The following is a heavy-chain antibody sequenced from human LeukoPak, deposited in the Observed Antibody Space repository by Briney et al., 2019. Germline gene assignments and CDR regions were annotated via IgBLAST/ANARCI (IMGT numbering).Heavy chain of an antibody. J-gene: IGHJ6*02. CDR3: TRAGQLWFGESWMDV. Sequence: GGSLRLSCAASGFTFSSYSMNWVRQAPGKGLEWVSSISSSSSYIYYADSVKGRFTISRDNAKNSLYLQMNSLRAEDTAVYYCTRAGQLWFGESWMDVWGQGTTVIVSS. V-gene: IGHV3-21*01. CDR1: GFTFSSYS. CDR2: ISSSSSYI. D-gene: IGHD3-10*01.